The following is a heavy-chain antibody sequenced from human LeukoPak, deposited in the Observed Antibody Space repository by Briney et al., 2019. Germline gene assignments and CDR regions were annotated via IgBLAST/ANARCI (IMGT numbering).Heavy chain of an antibody. CDR3: ARSSSTYFDY. J-gene: IGHJ4*02. CDR1: GYTFTSYY. D-gene: IGHD2-2*01. CDR2: INPSGGST. Sequence: ASVKVSCKASGYTFTSYYMHWVRQAPGEELEWMGIINPSGGSTSYAQKFQGRVTMTRDTSTSTVYMELSSLRSEDTAVYWCARSSSTYFDYWGQGTLVTVSS. V-gene: IGHV1-46*01.